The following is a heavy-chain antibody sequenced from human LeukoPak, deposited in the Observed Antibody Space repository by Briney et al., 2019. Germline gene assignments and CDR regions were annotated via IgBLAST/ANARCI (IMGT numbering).Heavy chain of an antibody. D-gene: IGHD2-21*02. V-gene: IGHV3-7*01. J-gene: IGHJ4*02. Sequence: GGSLRLSCAASGFTFSTYWMNWYRQAPGKGLEWVGNINQDASEINYVDSVSGRFTISRDNAKNSLHLQMNSLRAEDTAVYYCATDRDNSDWQKRFDSWGQGTLVTVSS. CDR2: INQDASEI. CDR1: GFTFSTYW. CDR3: ATDRDNSDWQKRFDS.